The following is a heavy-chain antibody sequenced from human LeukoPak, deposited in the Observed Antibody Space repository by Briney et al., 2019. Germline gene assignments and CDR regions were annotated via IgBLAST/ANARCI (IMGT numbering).Heavy chain of an antibody. D-gene: IGHD3-3*01. Sequence: PSETLSLTCTVSGGSISRSSFYWGWIRQSPRKGLEWIASIYYSGSTYYNPSLKSRVTISVDTSKNQFSLKLSSVTAADTAVYYCARHKGLNYDFWSGYYTDYWGQGTLVTVSS. J-gene: IGHJ4*02. V-gene: IGHV4-39*01. CDR3: ARHKGLNYDFWSGYYTDY. CDR2: IYYSGST. CDR1: GGSISRSSFY.